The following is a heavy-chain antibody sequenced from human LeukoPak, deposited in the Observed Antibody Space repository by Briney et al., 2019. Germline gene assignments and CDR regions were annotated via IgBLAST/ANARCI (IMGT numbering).Heavy chain of an antibody. CDR1: GYSISSGYY. V-gene: IGHV4-38-2*02. CDR2: IYTSGST. CDR3: ARDEIYGYGSGTDY. J-gene: IGHJ4*02. D-gene: IGHD3-10*01. Sequence: PSETLSLTCTVSGYSISSGYYWGWIRQPPGKGLEWIGRIYTSGSTNYNPSLKSRVTISVDTSKNQFSLKLSSVTAADTAVYYCARDEIYGYGSGTDYWGQGTLVTVSS.